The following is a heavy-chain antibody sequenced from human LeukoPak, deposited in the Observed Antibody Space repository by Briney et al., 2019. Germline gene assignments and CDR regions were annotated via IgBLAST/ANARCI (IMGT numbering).Heavy chain of an antibody. V-gene: IGHV1-46*01. CDR3: AREKVVIPYYFDY. Sequence: ASVKVSFKGSGYTFTRYYMHWVRQAPGQGLGWVGIINPSGGSTSYAQKFQGRVTMTRDTSTSTVYMELSSLRSEDTAVYYCAREKVVIPYYFDYWGQGTLVTVSS. J-gene: IGHJ4*02. D-gene: IGHD3-22*01. CDR1: GYTFTRYY. CDR2: INPSGGST.